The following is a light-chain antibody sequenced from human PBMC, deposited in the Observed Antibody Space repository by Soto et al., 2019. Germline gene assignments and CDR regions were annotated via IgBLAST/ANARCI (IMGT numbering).Light chain of an antibody. CDR1: SSDIGAYNF. Sequence: QSALTQPPSASGSPGQSVTISCTGTSSDIGAYNFVSWYQQHPGKAPKLMIYEVSKRPSGVPDRFSGSKSGDTASLTVSGLQAEDEADYFCSSYAGSNILVFGSGTKVTVL. J-gene: IGLJ1*01. CDR2: EVS. CDR3: SSYAGSNILV. V-gene: IGLV2-8*01.